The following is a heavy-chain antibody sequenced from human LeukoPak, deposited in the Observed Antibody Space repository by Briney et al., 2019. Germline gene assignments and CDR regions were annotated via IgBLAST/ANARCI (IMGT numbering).Heavy chain of an antibody. CDR2: IYYSGST. CDR3: ARQYDYVWGSYRYIDSHGMDV. Sequence: PSETLSLTCTVSGGSISSSSYYWGWIRQPPGKGLEWIVSIYYSGSTYYNPSLKSRVTISVDTSKNQFSLKLSSVTAADTAVYYCARQYDYVWGSYRYIDSHGMDVWGQGTTVTVSS. J-gene: IGHJ6*02. V-gene: IGHV4-39*01. CDR1: GGSISSSSYY. D-gene: IGHD3-16*02.